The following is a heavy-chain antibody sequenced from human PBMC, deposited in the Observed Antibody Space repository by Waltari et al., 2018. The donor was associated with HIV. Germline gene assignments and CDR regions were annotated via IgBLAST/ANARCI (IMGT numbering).Heavy chain of an antibody. Sequence: EVQLVVSGGDLVKPGGCLSLSCAASGFTFSNAWMSWVRQAPGKGPEWVGRIKSKADGGTTDYAAPVKGRFTISRDDSKNTLYLQMNSLRFEDTAVYYCTTDEFYYGNSGYFDYWGQGTLVTVSS. CDR2: IKSKADGGTT. CDR1: GFTFSNAW. D-gene: IGHD3-22*01. V-gene: IGHV3-15*05. J-gene: IGHJ4*02. CDR3: TTDEFYYGNSGYFDY.